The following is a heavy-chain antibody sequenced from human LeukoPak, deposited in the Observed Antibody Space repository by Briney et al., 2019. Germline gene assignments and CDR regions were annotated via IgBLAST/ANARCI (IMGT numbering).Heavy chain of an antibody. CDR1: GGSFSGYY. V-gene: IGHV4-59*01. J-gene: IGHJ4*02. CDR3: ARLRKGYAGTKYHFDY. Sequence: SETLSLTCAVYGGSFSGYYWSWIRQPPGKGLEWIGYIYYSGSTNYNPSLKSRVTISLDTSKNQFSLKLSSVTAADTAVYYCARLRKGYAGTKYHFDYWGQGTLVTVSS. D-gene: IGHD2-2*01. CDR2: IYYSGST.